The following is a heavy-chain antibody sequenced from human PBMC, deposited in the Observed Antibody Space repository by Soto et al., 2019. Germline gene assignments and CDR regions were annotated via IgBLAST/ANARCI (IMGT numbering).Heavy chain of an antibody. J-gene: IGHJ4*02. CDR2: IKSKTNGGTT. CDR1: GFTFNNAW. Sequence: PGGSLRLSCAGSGFTFNNAWMSWVRQAPGKGLEWIGRIKSKTNGGTTDYAAPVKGRFTVSRDDSKNTLYLQMNSLKTADTAVYYCTTYAIMPVAGLDYWGQGTQVTVS. CDR3: TTYAIMPVAGLDY. V-gene: IGHV3-15*01. D-gene: IGHD6-19*01.